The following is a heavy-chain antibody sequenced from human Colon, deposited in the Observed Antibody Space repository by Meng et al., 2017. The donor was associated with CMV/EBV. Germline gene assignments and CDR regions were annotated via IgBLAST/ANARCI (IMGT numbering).Heavy chain of an antibody. J-gene: IGHJ4*02. CDR1: GYTFTGFY. D-gene: IGHD3-3*01. V-gene: IGHV1-2*02. CDR3: ARDLWSGSSDYFDY. Sequence: QVQLVQSVAEVKKPGASVKVSCKASGYTFTGFYIQWVRQAPGQGLEWMGWINPKSGDTIYEQKFQGRVTMTRDTSISTVYMDLNSLRSDDTAVYFCARDLWSGSSDYFDYWGQGTLVTVSS. CDR2: INPKSGDT.